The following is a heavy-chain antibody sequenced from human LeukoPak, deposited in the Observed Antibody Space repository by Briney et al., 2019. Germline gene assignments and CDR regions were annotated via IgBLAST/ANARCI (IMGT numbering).Heavy chain of an antibody. CDR1: GGSISSGDYY. CDR2: IYHSGST. V-gene: IGHV4-30-2*01. Sequence: SETLSLTCTVSGGSISSGDYYWSWIRQPPGKGLEWIGYIYHSGSTYYNPSLKSRVTISVDRSKNQFSLKLTSVTAADTAVYYCARAPTGNDAFDIWGQGTMVTVSS. CDR3: ARAPTGNDAFDI. D-gene: IGHD3-10*01. J-gene: IGHJ3*02.